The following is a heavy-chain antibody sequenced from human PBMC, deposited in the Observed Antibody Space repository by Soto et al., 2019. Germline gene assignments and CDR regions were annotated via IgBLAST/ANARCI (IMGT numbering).Heavy chain of an antibody. D-gene: IGHD2-15*01. CDR2: INPNSGGT. J-gene: IGHJ6*02. CDR3: ARAGDCSGGSCSPDFYYYYYGMDV. Sequence: GASEKVSCKASGYTFTGYYMHWVRQAPAQGLEWMGWINPNSGGTNYTQKFQGRVTMTRDTSISTAYMELSRLRSDDTAVYYCARAGDCSGGSCSPDFYYYYYGMDVWGQGTTVTVSS. CDR1: GYTFTGYY. V-gene: IGHV1-2*02.